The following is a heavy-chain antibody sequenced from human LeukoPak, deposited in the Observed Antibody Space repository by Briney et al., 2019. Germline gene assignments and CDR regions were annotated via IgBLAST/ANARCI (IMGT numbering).Heavy chain of an antibody. V-gene: IGHV3-23*01. J-gene: IGHJ3*02. D-gene: IGHD2-2*02. CDR3: ARYCSSTSCYTGAFDI. CDR2: ISGSGGST. Sequence: PGGSLRLSCAASGFTFSSYAMSWVRQAPGKGLEWVSAISGSGGSTYYADSVKGRFTISRDNSKNTLYLQMNSLRAEDTAVYYCARYCSSTSCYTGAFDIWGQGTMVTVSS. CDR1: GFTFSSYA.